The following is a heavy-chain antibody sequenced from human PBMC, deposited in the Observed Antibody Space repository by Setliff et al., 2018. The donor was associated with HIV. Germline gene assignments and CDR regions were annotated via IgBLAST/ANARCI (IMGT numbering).Heavy chain of an antibody. CDR2: IHNSGSA. Sequence: SETLSLTCTVSGGSISSGSYYWSWIRQPAGKGLEWIGRIHNSGSANYNPSLKSRVTISVDTSNNNFSLKLSSVTAADTAVYYCARDRLDGHDTSGYYYAYWGQGTLVTVSS. CDR1: GGSISSGSYY. D-gene: IGHD3-22*01. CDR3: ARDRLDGHDTSGYYYAY. V-gene: IGHV4-61*02. J-gene: IGHJ4*02.